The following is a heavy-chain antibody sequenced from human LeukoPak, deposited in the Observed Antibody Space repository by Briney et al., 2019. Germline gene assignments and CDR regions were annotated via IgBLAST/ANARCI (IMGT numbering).Heavy chain of an antibody. J-gene: IGHJ4*02. CDR1: GFTFSSYG. CDR3: AKVRYSSSWRFDY. V-gene: IGHV3-30*18. D-gene: IGHD6-13*01. CDR2: ISYDGSNK. Sequence: GGSLRLSRAASGFTFSSYGMHWVRQAPGKGLEWVAVISYDGSNKYYADSVKGRFTISRDNSKNTLYLQMNSLRAEDTAVYYCAKVRYSSSWRFDYWGQGTLVTVSS.